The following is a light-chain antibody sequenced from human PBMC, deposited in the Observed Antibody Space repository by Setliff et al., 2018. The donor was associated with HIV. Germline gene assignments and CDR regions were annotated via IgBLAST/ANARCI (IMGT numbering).Light chain of an antibody. CDR1: SSNIGARDD. J-gene: IGLJ1*01. Sequence: SVLTQPRSVSGAPGQRVTISCTGSSSNIGARDDVQWFQPLPGTAPKLLIRGNNNRPSGGPARFSGSKSGSSATLAITGLQAADEADYFCQSYDSSLRAYVFGAGTKVTVL. V-gene: IGLV1-40*01. CDR2: GNN. CDR3: QSYDSSLRAYV.